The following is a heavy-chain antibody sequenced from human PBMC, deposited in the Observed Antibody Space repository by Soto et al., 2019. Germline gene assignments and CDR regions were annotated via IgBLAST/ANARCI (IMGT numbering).Heavy chain of an antibody. CDR3: ASLDIRIMYYYDSSGSPG. Sequence: SETLSLTCTVSGGSISSSSYYWGWIRQPPGKGLEWIGSIYYSGSTYYNPSLKSRVTISVDTSKNQFSLKLSTVTAADTAVFYCASLDIRIMYYYDSSGSPGWGQGTLVTVSS. CDR1: GGSISSSSYY. D-gene: IGHD3-22*01. V-gene: IGHV4-39*01. J-gene: IGHJ4*02. CDR2: IYYSGST.